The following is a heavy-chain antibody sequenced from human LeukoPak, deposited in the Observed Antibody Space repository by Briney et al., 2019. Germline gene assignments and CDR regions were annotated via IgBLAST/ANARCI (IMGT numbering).Heavy chain of an antibody. Sequence: SVKVSCKASGGAFSNYAMNWVRQAPGQGLEWRGGIIPLLGTPRYAQKLQGRVTITADESTTTAHMELSSLSCEGTAVYYCARWTHGSGAGFFIPWGQGNLVTVSS. CDR2: IIPLLGTP. CDR1: GGAFSNYA. CDR3: ARWTHGSGAGFFIP. J-gene: IGHJ1*01. V-gene: IGHV1-69*13. D-gene: IGHD3-10*01.